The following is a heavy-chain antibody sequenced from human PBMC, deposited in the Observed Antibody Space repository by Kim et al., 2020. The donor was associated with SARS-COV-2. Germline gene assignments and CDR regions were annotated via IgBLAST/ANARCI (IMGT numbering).Heavy chain of an antibody. J-gene: IGHJ5*02. CDR2: INTNTGNP. CDR3: ARAPGQWLVLGGWFDP. CDR1: GYTFTSYA. Sequence: ASVKVSCKTSGYTFTSYAMNWVRQAPGQGLEWMGWINTNTGNPTYAQGFTGRFVFSLDTSVSTAYLQISSLKAEDTAVYYCARAPGQWLVLGGWFDPWGQGTLVTVSS. V-gene: IGHV7-4-1*02. D-gene: IGHD6-19*01.